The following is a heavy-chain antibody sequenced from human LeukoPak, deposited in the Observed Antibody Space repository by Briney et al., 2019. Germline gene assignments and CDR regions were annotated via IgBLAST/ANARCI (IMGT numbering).Heavy chain of an antibody. CDR1: GFTFSSYA. Sequence: GGSLRLSCAASGFTFSSYAMSWVRQAPGKGLEWVSAISGSGGSTYYADSVKGRFTISRDNSKNTLYLQMNSLRAEDTAVYYCAKDRALLWFGELSYFDYWGQGTPVTVSS. V-gene: IGHV3-23*01. D-gene: IGHD3-10*01. J-gene: IGHJ4*02. CDR2: ISGSGGST. CDR3: AKDRALLWFGELSYFDY.